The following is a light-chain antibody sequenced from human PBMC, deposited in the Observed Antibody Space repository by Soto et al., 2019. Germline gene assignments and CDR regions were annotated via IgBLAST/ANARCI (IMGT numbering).Light chain of an antibody. CDR1: QTISNF. CDR2: GAS. Sequence: IQLTQSPSSLSASVGDRVTITCRASQTISNFLNWYQQKPGKAPSLLIYGASSLFTGVPARFSGSGSGTDFTLTISRLQPEDFATYYCHQGYRSPYTFDQGTALQIK. V-gene: IGKV1-39*01. CDR3: HQGYRSPYT. J-gene: IGKJ2*01.